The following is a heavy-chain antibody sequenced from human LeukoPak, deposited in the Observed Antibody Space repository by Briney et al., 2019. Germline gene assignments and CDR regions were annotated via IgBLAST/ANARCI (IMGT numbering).Heavy chain of an antibody. D-gene: IGHD5-12*01. CDR2: ISSSSSYI. CDR3: ARGGDSGYDNFDY. J-gene: IGHJ4*02. V-gene: IGHV3-21*04. Sequence: GGSLRLSCAASGFTFSSYSMNWVRQAPGKGLEWVSFISSSSSYIYYADSVKGRFTISRDNAKNSLYLQMNSLRADDTAVFYCARGGDSGYDNFDYWGQGTLVIVSS. CDR1: GFTFSSYS.